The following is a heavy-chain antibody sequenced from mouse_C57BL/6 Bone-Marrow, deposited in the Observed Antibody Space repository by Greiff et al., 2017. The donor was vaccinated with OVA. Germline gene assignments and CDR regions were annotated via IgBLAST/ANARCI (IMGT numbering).Heavy chain of an antibody. J-gene: IGHJ4*01. Sequence: VQLKQSGPELVKPGASVKISCKASGYSFTGYYMNWVKQSPEKSLEWIGEINPSTGGTTYNQKFKAKATLTVDKSSSTAYMQLKSLTSEDSAVYYCARRSSGYDYAMDYWGQGTSVTVSS. CDR3: ARRSSGYDYAMDY. V-gene: IGHV1-42*01. CDR2: INPSTGGT. CDR1: GYSFTGYY. D-gene: IGHD3-2*02.